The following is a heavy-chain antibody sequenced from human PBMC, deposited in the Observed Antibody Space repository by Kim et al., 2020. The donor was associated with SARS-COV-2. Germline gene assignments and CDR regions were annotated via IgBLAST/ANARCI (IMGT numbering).Heavy chain of an antibody. CDR2: ITKSSNTI. CDR3: VRDRMGGAFDI. CDR1: GFTFSAYD. J-gene: IGHJ3*02. V-gene: IGHV3-48*02. D-gene: IGHD3-16*01. Sequence: GGSLRLFCATSGFTFSAYDMNWVRRAPGKGLEWLSFITKSSNTIYYADSVKGRFSISRDNAKNSLYLQMNSLRDEDTALYYCVRDRMGGAFDIWGQGTMV.